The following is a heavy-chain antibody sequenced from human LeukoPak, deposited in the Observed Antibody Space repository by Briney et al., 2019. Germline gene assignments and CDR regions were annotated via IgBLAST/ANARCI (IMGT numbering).Heavy chain of an antibody. CDR2: INPNSGGT. CDR3: ARGLAAMVTNYYYYMDV. Sequence: ASVKVSCKASGYTFTGYYMHWVRQAPGQGLEWMGLINPNSGGTNYAQKFKGRVTMTRDTSISTAYMELSRLRSDDTAVYYCARGLAAMVTNYYYYMDVWGKGTTVTISS. D-gene: IGHD5-18*01. V-gene: IGHV1-2*02. J-gene: IGHJ6*03. CDR1: GYTFTGYY.